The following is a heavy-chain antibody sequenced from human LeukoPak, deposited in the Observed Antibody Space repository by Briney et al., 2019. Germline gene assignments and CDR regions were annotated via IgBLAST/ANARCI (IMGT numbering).Heavy chain of an antibody. D-gene: IGHD3-3*01. J-gene: IGHJ4*02. Sequence: GGSLRLSCAASGFAFDYYYMTWIRQAPGKGLEWGSYISSSGRTMFYADSVKGRFTVSRGNAKNSLHLQMNTLRAEDTAVYYCARVGPYYDLDNWGQGPLVTVSS. CDR1: GFAFDYYY. CDR2: ISSSGRTM. V-gene: IGHV3-11*01. CDR3: ARVGPYYDLDN.